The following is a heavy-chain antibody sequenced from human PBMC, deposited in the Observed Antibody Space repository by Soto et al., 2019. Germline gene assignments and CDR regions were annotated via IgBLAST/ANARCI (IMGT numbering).Heavy chain of an antibody. J-gene: IGHJ4*02. CDR3: ARSHGDYDLFDY. CDR2: IYHSGST. D-gene: IGHD4-17*01. CDR1: GGSISSSNW. Sequence: QVQLQESGPGLVKPSGTLSLTCAVSGGSISSSNWWSWVRQPPGKGLEWIGEIYHSGSTNYNPSLKSRXXIXVXXSKNQFSLKLSSVTAADTAVYYCARSHGDYDLFDYWGQGTLVTVSS. V-gene: IGHV4-4*02.